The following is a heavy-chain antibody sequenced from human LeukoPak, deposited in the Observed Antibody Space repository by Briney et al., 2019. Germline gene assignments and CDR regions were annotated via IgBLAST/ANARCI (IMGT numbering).Heavy chain of an antibody. D-gene: IGHD4-17*01. CDR2: INHSGST. V-gene: IGHV4-34*01. J-gene: IGHJ6*02. CDR3: ASGDYGDSYDMDV. Sequence: ASETLSLTCAVYGGSFSGYYWSWIRQPPGKGLEWIGEINHSGSTNYNPSLKSRVTISVDTSKNQFSLKLSSVTAADTAVYYCASGDYGDSYDMDVWGQGTTVTVSS. CDR1: GGSFSGYY.